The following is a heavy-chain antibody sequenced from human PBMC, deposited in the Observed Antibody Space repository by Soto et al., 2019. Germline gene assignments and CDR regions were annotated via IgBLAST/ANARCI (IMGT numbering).Heavy chain of an antibody. Sequence: PSETLSLTCSVSGGSINSSSYFWGWVRQPPGKGLEWIGSIYYSGSTYYNPSLRSRVTISVDTSKNQFSLKLSSVTAADTAVFYCARHYSSGSRNWFDPWGQGTQVTV. CDR2: IYYSGST. V-gene: IGHV4-39*01. D-gene: IGHD6-19*01. J-gene: IGHJ5*02. CDR3: ARHYSSGSRNWFDP. CDR1: GGSINSSSYF.